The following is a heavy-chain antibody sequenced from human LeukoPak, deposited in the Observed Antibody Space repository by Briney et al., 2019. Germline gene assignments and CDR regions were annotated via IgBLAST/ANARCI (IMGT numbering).Heavy chain of an antibody. CDR3: ARAGRGVTLYTDY. Sequence: GGSLRLSCAASGFTFSSYAMHWVRQAPGKGLEWVAVISYDGSNKYYADSVKGRLTISRDNSKNTLYLQMNSLRAEDTAVYYCARAGRGVTLYTDYWGQGTLVTVSS. V-gene: IGHV3-30*04. CDR2: ISYDGSNK. CDR1: GFTFSSYA. D-gene: IGHD3-10*01. J-gene: IGHJ4*02.